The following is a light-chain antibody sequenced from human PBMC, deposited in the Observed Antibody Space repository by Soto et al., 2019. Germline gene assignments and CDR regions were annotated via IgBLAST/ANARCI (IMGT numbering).Light chain of an antibody. CDR1: QTIGSR. V-gene: IGKV1-5*01. CDR2: DAS. CDR3: QHYSSYWT. Sequence: DIQMTQSPSTLSAPVGGRVTITCRASQTIGSRLAWFQQKPGKAPKVLIYDASTLDSGIPSRFSGSGSGTEFTLAINSLQPDDFATDYCQHYSSYWTFGQGTKVEIK. J-gene: IGKJ1*01.